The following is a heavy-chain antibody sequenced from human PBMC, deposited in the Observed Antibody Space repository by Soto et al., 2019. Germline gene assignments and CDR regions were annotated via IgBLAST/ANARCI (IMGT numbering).Heavy chain of an antibody. CDR2: ISAYNGNT. CDR1: GYTFTGYY. CDR3: ARDRPWYDSSGSSDAFDI. J-gene: IGHJ3*02. V-gene: IGHV1-18*04. D-gene: IGHD3-22*01. Sequence: ASVKVSFKASGYTFTGYYMHWVRQAPGQGLEWMGWISAYNGNTNYAQKLQGRVTMTTDTSTSTAYMELRSLRSDDTAVYYCARDRPWYDSSGSSDAFDIWGQGTMVTVSS.